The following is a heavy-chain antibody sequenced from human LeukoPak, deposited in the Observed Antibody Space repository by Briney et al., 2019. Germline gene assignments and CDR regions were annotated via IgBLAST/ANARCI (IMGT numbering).Heavy chain of an antibody. V-gene: IGHV3-30*18. D-gene: IGHD4-17*01. CDR1: GFTFSTYG. CDR2: ISYDGSNK. J-gene: IGHJ4*02. CDR3: AKEPRATVTTWHFDY. Sequence: GGSLRLSCAASGFTFSTYGMHWVRQAPGKGLEWVAVISYDGSNKYYADSVKGRLTISRDNSKNTLYLQMNSLRAEDTAVYYCAKEPRATVTTWHFDYWGQGTLVTVSS.